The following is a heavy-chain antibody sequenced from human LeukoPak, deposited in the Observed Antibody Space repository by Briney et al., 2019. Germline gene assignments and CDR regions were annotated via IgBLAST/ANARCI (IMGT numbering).Heavy chain of an antibody. J-gene: IGHJ4*02. CDR1: GFTFDNYG. CDR2: INWNGGTT. V-gene: IGHV3-20*04. CDR3: ARPHCGGGSCYLDY. Sequence: PGGSLRLSCVASGFTFDNYGMSWVRQAPGKGLEWVSGINWNGGTTVYADSVKGRFTISRDNAKNSLYLQMNSLRAEDTALYYCARPHCGGGSCYLDYWGQGTLVTVSS. D-gene: IGHD2-15*01.